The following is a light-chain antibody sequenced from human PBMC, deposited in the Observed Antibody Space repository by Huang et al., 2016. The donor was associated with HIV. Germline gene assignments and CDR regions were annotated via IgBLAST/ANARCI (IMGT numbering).Light chain of an antibody. CDR3: QQYNNWPPEGT. V-gene: IGKV3-15*01. CDR2: DAS. J-gene: IGKJ3*01. Sequence: IVMTQSPATLSVSPGERATLSCRASRSISSNLAWYQQRRGQVHRLRVYDASTSATCIPARFSGSGSGTEFTLTISSLQSEDFAVYFCQQYNNWPPEGTFGQGTRVDMK. CDR1: RSISSN.